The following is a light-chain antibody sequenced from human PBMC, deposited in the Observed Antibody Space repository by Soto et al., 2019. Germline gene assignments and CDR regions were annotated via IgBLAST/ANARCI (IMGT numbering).Light chain of an antibody. V-gene: IGKV3-11*01. CDR2: DAS. CDR1: QSVSSY. J-gene: IGKJ5*01. CDR3: QQRTNWPSST. Sequence: EIVLTQSPATLSLSPGERATLSCRASQSVSSYLAWYQQKPGQAPRLLISDASNRATGIPARFSGSGSGTDFTLTISSLEPEDFAVYYWQQRTNWPSSTFGQGTRLEIK.